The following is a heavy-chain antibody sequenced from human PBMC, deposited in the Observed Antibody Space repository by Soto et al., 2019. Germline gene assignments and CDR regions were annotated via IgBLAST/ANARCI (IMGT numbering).Heavy chain of an antibody. CDR2: TSAYNGNT. CDR1: GYTFTSYG. D-gene: IGHD3-10*01. Sequence: QVQLVQSGAEVKKPGASVKVSCKASGYTFTSYGISWVRQAPGQGLESMGWTSAYNGNTNYAQKLQGRVTMTTDTSTSTAYMELRSVRSDDTAVYYSARDSGDMVRPFVFDYWGQGTLVTVSS. J-gene: IGHJ4*02. CDR3: ARDSGDMVRPFVFDY. V-gene: IGHV1-18*01.